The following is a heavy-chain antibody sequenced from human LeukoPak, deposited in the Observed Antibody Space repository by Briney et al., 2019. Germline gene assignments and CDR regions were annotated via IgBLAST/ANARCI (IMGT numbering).Heavy chain of an antibody. CDR1: GFTFSSYG. CDR3: AKDGDMLTDYHVHEYDY. CDR2: LSYDGSNK. D-gene: IGHD3-9*01. V-gene: IGHV3-30*18. J-gene: IGHJ4*02. Sequence: GGSLRLSCAASGFTFSSYGMHWVRQAPGKGLEWVSFLSYDGSNKYYADSVKGRFTVSRDNSKNTLYLQMNSLRAEDTAVYYCAKDGDMLTDYHVHEYDYWGQGTLVTVSS.